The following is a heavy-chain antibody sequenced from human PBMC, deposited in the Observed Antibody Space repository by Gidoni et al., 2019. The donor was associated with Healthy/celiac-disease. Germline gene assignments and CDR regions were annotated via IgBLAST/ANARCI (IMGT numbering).Heavy chain of an antibody. V-gene: IGHV4-39*01. CDR3: ARRLAAAGEYYYYYYYMDV. D-gene: IGHD6-13*01. J-gene: IGHJ6*03. CDR1: GGSISSSSYY. Sequence: QLQLQESGPGLVKPSETLSLTCTVSGGSISSSSYYWGWIRQPPGKGLEWIGSIYYSGSTYYNPSLKSRVTISVDTSKNQFSLKLSSVTAADTAVYYCARRLAAAGEYYYYYYYMDVWGKGTTVTVSS. CDR2: IYYSGST.